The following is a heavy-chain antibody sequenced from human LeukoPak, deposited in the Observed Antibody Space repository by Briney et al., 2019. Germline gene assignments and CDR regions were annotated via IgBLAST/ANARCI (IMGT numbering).Heavy chain of an antibody. J-gene: IGHJ4*02. CDR1: GGSINSDF. CDR3: ARVGYGGYGVLDY. V-gene: IGHV4-4*07. Sequence: SETLSLTCSVSGGSINSDFWTRIRQPAGKGLEWIGRIHSSETTIYSPSLKSRVTMSLDMAKKQFSLKVTSVTAADTAVYYCARVGYGGYGVLDYWGQGILVTVSS. CDR2: IHSSETT. D-gene: IGHD4-17*01.